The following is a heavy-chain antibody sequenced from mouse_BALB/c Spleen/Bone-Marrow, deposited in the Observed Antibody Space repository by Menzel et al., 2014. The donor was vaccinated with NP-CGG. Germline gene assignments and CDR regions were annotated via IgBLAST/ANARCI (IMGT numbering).Heavy chain of an antibody. J-gene: IGHJ3*01. CDR3: ARYYGSPWFAY. CDR2: ISYSGST. V-gene: IGHV3-8*02. Sequence: EVKLVESGPSLVKPSQPLSLTCSVTGDSITSGYWNWIRTFPGNKLEYMGYISYSGSTYYNPSLKSRISITRDTSKNQYYLQLNSVTTEDTATYYCARYYGSPWFAYWGQGTLVTVSA. CDR1: GDSITSGY. D-gene: IGHD1-1*01.